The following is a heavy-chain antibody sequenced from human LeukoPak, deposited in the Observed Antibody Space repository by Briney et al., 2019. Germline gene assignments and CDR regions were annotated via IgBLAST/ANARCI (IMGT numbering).Heavy chain of an antibody. CDR3: ARGRGSSSRGDFDY. Sequence: ASVTVSCKASGYTFTVYYMHWVRQAPGQGREWMGWINPNSGGTNYAQKFQGRVTMTRDTSISTAYMELSRLRSDDTAVYYCARGRGSSSRGDFDYWGQGTLVTVSS. CDR1: GYTFTVYY. D-gene: IGHD6-6*01. J-gene: IGHJ4*02. V-gene: IGHV1-2*02. CDR2: INPNSGGT.